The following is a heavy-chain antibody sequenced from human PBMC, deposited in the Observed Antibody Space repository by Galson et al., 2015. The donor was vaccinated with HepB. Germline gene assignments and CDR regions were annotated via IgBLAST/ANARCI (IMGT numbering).Heavy chain of an antibody. CDR1: GYSFTSYW. CDR3: AIGAGYCSSTSCYSGY. CDR2: IDPSDSYT. J-gene: IGHJ4*02. Sequence: QSGAEVKKPGESLRISCKGSGYSFTSYWISWVRQMPGKGLEWMGRIDPSDSYTNYSPSFQGHVTISADKSISTAYLQWSSLKASDTAMYYCAIGAGYCSSTSCYSGYWGQGTLVTVSS. D-gene: IGHD2-2*01. V-gene: IGHV5-10-1*01.